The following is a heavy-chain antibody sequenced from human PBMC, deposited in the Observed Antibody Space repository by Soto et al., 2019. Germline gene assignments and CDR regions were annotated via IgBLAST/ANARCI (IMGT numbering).Heavy chain of an antibody. CDR1: GGSISSYF. CDR2: VYYTGTT. Sequence: SETLSLTCTVSGGSISSYFYIWVRQPPGKGLEWIGSVYYTGTTDYNPSLKRRVTISVDTSKTQFSLNLRSVTAADTAVYDGARDLAAVPRAFDYWGRGTLVTVSS. D-gene: IGHD6-13*01. V-gene: IGHV4-59*01. J-gene: IGHJ4*02. CDR3: ARDLAAVPRAFDY.